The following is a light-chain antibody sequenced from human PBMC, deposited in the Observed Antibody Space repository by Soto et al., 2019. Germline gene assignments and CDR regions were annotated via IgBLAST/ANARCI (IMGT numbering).Light chain of an antibody. CDR1: NSDVGGYNY. J-gene: IGLJ2*01. CDR2: EVT. Sequence: QSVLTQPASVSGSPGQSITISCTGTNSDVGGYNYVSWFQQHPGKAPKLMIYEVTNRPSGVSNRFSGSKSGNTASLTISGLQAEDEADYYCSSYTSISSHLVFGGGTKLTVL. V-gene: IGLV2-14*01. CDR3: SSYTSISSHLV.